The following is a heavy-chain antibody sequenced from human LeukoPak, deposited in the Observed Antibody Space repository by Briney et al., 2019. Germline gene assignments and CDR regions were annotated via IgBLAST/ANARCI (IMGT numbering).Heavy chain of an antibody. CDR3: ARRGTYSPAGLDV. J-gene: IGHJ6*02. D-gene: IGHD1-26*01. V-gene: IGHV4-34*01. CDR2: INHSGST. Sequence: SETLSLTCAVYGVSFSGYYWSWIRQPPGKGLEWIGEINHSGSTNYNPSLKSRVTVSVDTSKNQFSLKLSSVTAADTAVYYCARRGTYSPAGLDVWGQGTTVTVSS. CDR1: GVSFSGYY.